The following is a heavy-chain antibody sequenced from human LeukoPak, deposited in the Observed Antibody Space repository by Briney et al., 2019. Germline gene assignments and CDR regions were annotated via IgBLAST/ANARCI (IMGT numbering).Heavy chain of an antibody. CDR2: IYTSGST. CDR1: GGSISSGSCY. Sequence: PSETLSLTCTVSGGSISSGSCYWSWIRQPAGKGLEWIGRIYTSGSTNYNPSLKSRVTISVDTSKNQFSLKLSSVTAADTAVYYCARLNSGGYYNYYYYYMDVWGKGTTVTVSS. D-gene: IGHD1-26*01. CDR3: ARLNSGGYYNYYYYYMDV. J-gene: IGHJ6*03. V-gene: IGHV4-61*02.